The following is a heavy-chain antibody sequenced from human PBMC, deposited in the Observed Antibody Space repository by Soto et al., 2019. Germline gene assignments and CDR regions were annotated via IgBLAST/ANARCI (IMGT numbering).Heavy chain of an antibody. CDR3: ASQSSEWLLFAS. CDR2: ISSSSSTI. J-gene: IGHJ4*02. Sequence: PGGSLRHSCASSGFTFSSYSMNWVRQAPGKGLEWVSYISSSSSTIYYADSVKGRFTISRDNAKNSLYLQMNSLRAEDTAVYYCASQSSEWLLFASWGQGTLVTVSS. V-gene: IGHV3-48*01. D-gene: IGHD5-12*01. CDR1: GFTFSSYS.